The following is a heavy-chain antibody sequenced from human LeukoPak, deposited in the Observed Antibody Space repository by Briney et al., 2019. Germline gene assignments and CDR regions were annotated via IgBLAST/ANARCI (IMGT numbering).Heavy chain of an antibody. D-gene: IGHD6-6*01. Sequence: ASVKVSCKASGGTFSSYAISWVRQAPGQGLEWMGWINPNSGGTNYAQKFQGRVTMTRDTSISTAYMELSRLRSDDTAVYYCARDLGSSSKLNYFDYWGQGTLVTVSS. CDR1: GGTFSSYA. CDR3: ARDLGSSSKLNYFDY. V-gene: IGHV1-2*02. CDR2: INPNSGGT. J-gene: IGHJ4*02.